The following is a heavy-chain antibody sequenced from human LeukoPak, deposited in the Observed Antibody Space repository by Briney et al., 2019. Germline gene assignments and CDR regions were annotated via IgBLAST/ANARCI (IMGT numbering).Heavy chain of an antibody. CDR3: ARERIDSNTFMYGMDV. D-gene: IGHD2-15*01. V-gene: IGHV3-48*04. Sequence: GGSLRLSCAASGFTVSSNYMSWVRQAPGKGLELISYISSSSTTIFYADSVNGRFTISRDNSKNSLYLQMNSLRPDDTAVYYCARERIDSNTFMYGMDVWGQGTTVTVSS. CDR1: GFTVSSNY. CDR2: ISSSSTTI. J-gene: IGHJ6*02.